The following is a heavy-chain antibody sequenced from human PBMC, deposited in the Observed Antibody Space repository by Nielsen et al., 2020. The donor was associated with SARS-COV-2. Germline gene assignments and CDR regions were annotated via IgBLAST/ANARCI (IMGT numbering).Heavy chain of an antibody. D-gene: IGHD6-13*01. J-gene: IGHJ6*02. CDR2: IWYDGSNK. Sequence: GESLKISCAASGFTFSSYGMHWVRQAPGKGLEWVAVIWYDGSNKYYADSVKGRFTISRDNSKNTLYLQMNSLRAEDTAVYYCARERISSSWFNYYYGMDVWGQGTTVTVSS. CDR1: GFTFSSYG. CDR3: ARERISSSWFNYYYGMDV. V-gene: IGHV3-30*19.